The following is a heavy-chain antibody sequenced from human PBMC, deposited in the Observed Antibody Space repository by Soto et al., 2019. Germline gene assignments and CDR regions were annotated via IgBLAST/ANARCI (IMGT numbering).Heavy chain of an antibody. V-gene: IGHV3-74*01. CDR1: GFTFSTYW. D-gene: IGHD3-3*01. CDR2: INGDGSIT. J-gene: IGHJ6*02. CDR3: VIGLFGVFTWPYGMDV. Sequence: PGGSLRLSCAASGFTFSTYWVHWVRQAPGKGLVWVSRINGDGSITTFADSVRGRFTIARDNAKNTLYLQMNSLRVEDTAVYYCVIGLFGVFTWPYGMDVWGQGTTVTVSS.